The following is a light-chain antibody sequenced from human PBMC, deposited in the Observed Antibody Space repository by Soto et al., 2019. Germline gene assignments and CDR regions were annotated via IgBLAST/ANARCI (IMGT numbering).Light chain of an antibody. CDR2: SAS. V-gene: IGKV1-9*01. CDR3: QHLNGYPRT. CDR1: QAISNN. J-gene: IGKJ1*01. Sequence: DLPLTQSPSFLSASVGDRVTITCRASQAISNNLAWYQQKPGKAPKLLICSASTLESGVPPRFSGSGSGTEFTLTISSLEPEDLATYYCQHLNGYPRTFGQGTKVEIK.